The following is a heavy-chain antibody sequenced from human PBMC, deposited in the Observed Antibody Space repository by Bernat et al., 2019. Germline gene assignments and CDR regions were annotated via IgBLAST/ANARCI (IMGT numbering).Heavy chain of an antibody. CDR3: ARGKVKGYGDYTGVGYFDY. D-gene: IGHD4-17*01. CDR1: GFTFSSYA. Sequence: QVQLVESGGGVVQPGRSLRLSCAASGFTFSSYAMHWVRQAPGKGLEWVAVISYDGSNKYYADSVKGRFTISRDNSKNTLYLQMNSLRAEDTAVYYCARGKVKGYGDYTGVGYFDYWGQGTLVTVSS. V-gene: IGHV3-30*01. CDR2: ISYDGSNK. J-gene: IGHJ4*02.